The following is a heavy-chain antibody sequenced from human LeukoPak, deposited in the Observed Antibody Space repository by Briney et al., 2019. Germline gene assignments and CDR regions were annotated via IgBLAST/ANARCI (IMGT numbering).Heavy chain of an antibody. CDR3: ANYIWFGDPSAFDI. J-gene: IGHJ3*02. V-gene: IGHV4-34*01. Sequence: SETLSLTCAVYGGSFSGYYWSWIRQPPGKGLEWIGEINQSGRTNNNPSLMSRVAISADTSKKQFSLYLSSVTAADTAMYYCANYIWFGDPSAFDIWGQGTMVTVSS. D-gene: IGHD3-10*01. CDR1: GGSFSGYY. CDR2: INQSGRT.